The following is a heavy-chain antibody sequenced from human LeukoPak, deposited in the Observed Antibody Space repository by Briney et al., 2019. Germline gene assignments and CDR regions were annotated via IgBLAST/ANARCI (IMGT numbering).Heavy chain of an antibody. D-gene: IGHD6-13*01. Sequence: GGSLRLSCAASGFTFSDYYMSWIRQAPGKGLEWVSYISSSSSYTNYADSVKGRFTISRDNAKNSLYLQMNSLRAEDTAVYYCTRRAEDGTNRFDSWGQGALVTVSS. V-gene: IGHV3-11*06. J-gene: IGHJ4*02. CDR1: GFTFSDYY. CDR2: ISSSSSYT. CDR3: TRRAEDGTNRFDS.